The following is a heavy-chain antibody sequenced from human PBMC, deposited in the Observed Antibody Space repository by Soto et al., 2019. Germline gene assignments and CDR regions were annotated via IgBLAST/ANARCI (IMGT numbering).Heavy chain of an antibody. CDR1: GFTFDDYA. CDR2: ICWNRSSI. V-gene: IGHV3-9*01. Sequence: PGGSLRLSCAASGFTFDDYAMHWVRQAPGKGLEWVSGICWNRSSIYYADSVKGRFTISRDNSKNTLYLQMNSLRAEDTAVYYCARDVSFDYWGQGTLVTVSS. J-gene: IGHJ4*02. CDR3: ARDVSFDY.